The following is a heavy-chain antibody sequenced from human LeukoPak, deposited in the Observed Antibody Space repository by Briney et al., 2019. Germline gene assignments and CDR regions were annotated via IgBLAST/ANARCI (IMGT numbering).Heavy chain of an antibody. V-gene: IGHV1-2*02. CDR3: ARRSGEMYYYVSSGYYYFHFDY. CDR2: INPNSGGT. Sequence: ASVKVSCKASGYTFTGYYMHWVRQAPGQGLEWMGWINPNSGGTNYAQKFQGRVTMTRDTSISTAYMELSRLRSDDTAVYYCARRSGEMYYYVSSGYYYFHFDYWGQGTLVTVSS. D-gene: IGHD3-22*01. J-gene: IGHJ4*02. CDR1: GYTFTGYY.